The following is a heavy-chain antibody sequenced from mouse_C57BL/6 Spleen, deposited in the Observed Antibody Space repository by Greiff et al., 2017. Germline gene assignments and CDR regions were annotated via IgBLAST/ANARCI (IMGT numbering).Heavy chain of an antibody. Sequence: QVHLKQPGAELVKPGASVKLSCKASGYTFTSYWMQWVKQRPGQGLEWIGEIDPSDSYTNYNQKFKGKATLTVDTSSSTAYMQLSSLTSEDSAVYYCARSRGNSLFDYWGQGTTLTVSS. V-gene: IGHV1-50*01. D-gene: IGHD2-1*01. J-gene: IGHJ2*01. CDR3: ARSRGNSLFDY. CDR2: IDPSDSYT. CDR1: GYTFTSYW.